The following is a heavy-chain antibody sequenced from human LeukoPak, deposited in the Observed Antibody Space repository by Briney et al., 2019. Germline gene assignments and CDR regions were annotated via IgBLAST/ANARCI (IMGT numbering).Heavy chain of an antibody. J-gene: IGHJ3*02. D-gene: IGHD3-3*01. Sequence: SETLSLTCAVYGGSFSGYYWSWIRQPPGKGLEWIGEINHSGSTNYNPSLKSRVAISVDTSKNQFSLKLSSVTAADTAVYCCARGLFVYAFDIWGQGTMVTVSS. CDR2: INHSGST. CDR1: GGSFSGYY. V-gene: IGHV4-34*01. CDR3: ARGLFVYAFDI.